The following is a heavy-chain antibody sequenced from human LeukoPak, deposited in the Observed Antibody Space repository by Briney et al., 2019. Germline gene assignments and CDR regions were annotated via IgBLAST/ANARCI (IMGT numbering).Heavy chain of an antibody. CDR2: ISGSGGST. CDR3: AKDYGDLKEDF. J-gene: IGHJ4*02. CDR1: GLTYSRHA. D-gene: IGHD4-17*01. V-gene: IGHV3-23*01. Sequence: GGSLRLSCAASGLTYSRHAMSWVRQAPGKGLEWVSSISGSGGSTYYADSVKGRFTISRDNAKNTLYVQMNSLRAEDTAVYYCAKDYGDLKEDFWGQGTLVTVSS.